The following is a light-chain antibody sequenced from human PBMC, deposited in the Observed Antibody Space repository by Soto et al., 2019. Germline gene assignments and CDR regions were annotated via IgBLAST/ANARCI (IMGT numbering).Light chain of an antibody. CDR2: DAS. Sequence: DIQMTQSPSTLSASVGDRVTITCRASQSISSWLAWYQQKPGKAPKFLIYDASNLESGVPSRFSGSGSGTEFTLTISSLQPDDIATYYCQQYSCYWTFGQGTKVEIK. CDR3: QQYSCYWT. V-gene: IGKV1-5*01. J-gene: IGKJ1*01. CDR1: QSISSW.